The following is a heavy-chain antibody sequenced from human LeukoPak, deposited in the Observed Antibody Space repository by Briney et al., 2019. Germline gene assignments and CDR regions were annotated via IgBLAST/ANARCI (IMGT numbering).Heavy chain of an antibody. D-gene: IGHD2-21*02. CDR3: ARLQVYCDGDCYPRWFDP. Sequence: GGSLRLSCAASGFTFSSYAMSWVRQAPGKGLEWVSGISGSGDRTHDADSVKGRFTISRDNSKNTVYLQMNSLRADDTAVYYCARLQVYCDGDCYPRWFDPWGQGTLVTVSS. V-gene: IGHV3-23*01. CDR1: GFTFSSYA. J-gene: IGHJ5*02. CDR2: ISGSGDRT.